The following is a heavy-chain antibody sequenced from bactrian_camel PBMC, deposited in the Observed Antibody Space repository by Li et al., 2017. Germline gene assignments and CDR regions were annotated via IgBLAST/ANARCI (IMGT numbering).Heavy chain of an antibody. J-gene: IGHJ4*01. Sequence: HVQLVESGGGLVQPGGSLRVSCAASGFTFSSYWMYWVRQAPGKGLEWVSSIGSNGVDTNYAASVKGRFTVSRDNAKNTMYLQMNRLQTVDTAEYYCVTDVFYSDYDSTGHKTSTDPHNYWGQGTQVTVS. D-gene: IGHD4*01. CDR1: GFTFSSYW. CDR2: IGSNGVDT. CDR3: VTDVFYSDYDSTGHKTSTDPHNY. V-gene: IGHV3S6*01.